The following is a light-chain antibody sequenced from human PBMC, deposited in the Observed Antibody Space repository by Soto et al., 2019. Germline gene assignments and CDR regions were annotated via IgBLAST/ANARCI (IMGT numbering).Light chain of an antibody. Sequence: EVVLTQYPASLSLSPGERATLSCRASQSVGAQFAWYQQKPGQSPRLLIYGASNRTSGISARFSGSGSGTDFTLTITSLAPEDSAVYYCHHRNDWGSVGGGTRVEIK. V-gene: IGKV3-11*01. CDR2: GAS. CDR3: HHRNDWGS. J-gene: IGKJ4*01. CDR1: QSVGAQ.